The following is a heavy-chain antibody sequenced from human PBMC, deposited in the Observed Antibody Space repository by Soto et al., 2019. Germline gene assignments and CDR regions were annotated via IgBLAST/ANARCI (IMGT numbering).Heavy chain of an antibody. Sequence: PGGSLRLSCAASGFTFSSYGMHWVRQAPGKGLEWVAVISYDGSNKYYADSVKGRFTISRDNSKNTLYLQMNSLRAEDTAVYYCAKDSLGDYDSSGYPRYWGQGTLVTVSS. CDR3: AKDSLGDYDSSGYPRY. CDR2: ISYDGSNK. V-gene: IGHV3-30*18. CDR1: GFTFSSYG. D-gene: IGHD3-22*01. J-gene: IGHJ4*02.